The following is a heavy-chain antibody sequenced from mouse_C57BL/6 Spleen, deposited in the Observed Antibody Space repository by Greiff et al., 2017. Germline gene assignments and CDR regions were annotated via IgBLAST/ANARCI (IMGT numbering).Heavy chain of an antibody. CDR2: IYPRSGNT. J-gene: IGHJ3*01. V-gene: IGHV1-81*01. CDR3: ARTAQATDWFAY. D-gene: IGHD3-2*02. Sequence: LQESGAELARPGASVKLSCKASGYTFTSYGISWVKQRTGQGLEWIGEIYPRSGNTYYNEKFKGKATLTADKSSSTAYMELRSLTSEDSAVYFCARTAQATDWFAYWGQGTLVTVSA. CDR1: GYTFTSYG.